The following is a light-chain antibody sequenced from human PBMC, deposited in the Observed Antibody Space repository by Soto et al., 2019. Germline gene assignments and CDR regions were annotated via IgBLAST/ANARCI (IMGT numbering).Light chain of an antibody. J-gene: IGLJ1*01. CDR2: GNS. V-gene: IGLV1-40*01. CDR1: SSNIGAGYD. Sequence: QSVLTHPPSVSGAPRQRVTISCTGSSSNIGAGYDVHWYRQLPGTAPKLLIYGNSNRPSGVPDRFSGSKSGTSASLAITGFGCKSEACHICHPSDKGMCAEAFGT. CDR3: HPSDKGMCAEA.